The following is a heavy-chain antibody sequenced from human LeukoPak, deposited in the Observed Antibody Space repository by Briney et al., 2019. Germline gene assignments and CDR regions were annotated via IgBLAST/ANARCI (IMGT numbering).Heavy chain of an antibody. V-gene: IGHV3-11*01. CDR1: GFTFSDYH. Sequence: GGSLRLSCITSGFTFSDYHMNWIRQAPGKGLEWISNINQNYYTNYYADSVKGGFTISRDNPKKSLSLHMDSLKVEDTDVYYCARDRRIPRRAYEWGHLDGCGQGTLVAVSS. D-gene: IGHD1-26*01. J-gene: IGHJ1*01. CDR3: ARDRRIPRRAYEWGHLDG. CDR2: INQNYYTN.